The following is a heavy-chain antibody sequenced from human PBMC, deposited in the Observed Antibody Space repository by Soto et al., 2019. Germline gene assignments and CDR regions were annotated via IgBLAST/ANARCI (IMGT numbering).Heavy chain of an antibody. V-gene: IGHV4-39*01. D-gene: IGHD4-17*01. CDR2: IYYSGST. CDR3: ARLRWDKSQDYYCGMDV. CDR1: GGSISSSSYY. Sequence: QLQLQESGPGLVKPSETLSLTCTVSGGSISSSSYYWGWIRQPPGKGLEWIGSIYYSGSTYYNPSLKSRVTISVDTSKNQFSLKLSSVTAADTAVYYCARLRWDKSQDYYCGMDVWGQGTTVTVSS. J-gene: IGHJ6*02.